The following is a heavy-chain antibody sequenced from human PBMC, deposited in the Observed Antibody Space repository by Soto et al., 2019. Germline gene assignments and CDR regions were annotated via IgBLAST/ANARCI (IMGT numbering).Heavy chain of an antibody. CDR2: IDYSSSYI. CDR3: ARERGTSDTRWFDP. V-gene: IGHV3-21*02. J-gene: IGHJ5*02. CDR1: GFTFSGNT. D-gene: IGHD5-18*01. Sequence: EVQLVESGGGLVKPGGSLRLSCAASGFTFSGNTMVWVRQAPGRGLEWVSSIDYSSSYIYYADSVKGRFTISRDNAKGSLYLQMNSLRAEDTALYYCARERGTSDTRWFDPWGQGTLVIVSS.